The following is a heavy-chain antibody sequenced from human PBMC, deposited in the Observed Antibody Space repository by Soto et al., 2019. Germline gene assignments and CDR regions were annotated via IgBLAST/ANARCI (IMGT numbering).Heavy chain of an antibody. J-gene: IGHJ5*02. CDR1: GGSFSGYY. D-gene: IGHD2-15*01. CDR3: ARGEYCSGGSCYNNWFDP. CDR2: INHSGST. Sequence: QVQLQQWGAGLLKPSETLSLTCALYGGSFSGYYLSWIRQPPGKGLEWIGEINHSGSTNYNPSLKSRVTISVDTSKNQFSLKLSAVTAADTAVYYCARGEYCSGGSCYNNWFDPWGQGTLVTVSS. V-gene: IGHV4-34*01.